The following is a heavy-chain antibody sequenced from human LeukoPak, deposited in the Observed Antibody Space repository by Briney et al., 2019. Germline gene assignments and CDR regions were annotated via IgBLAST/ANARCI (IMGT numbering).Heavy chain of an antibody. CDR3: ARNRAAAGDWLDP. Sequence: GGTLRLSCAASGFTFSAYGVHWVRQAPGKGLEWLAFIRYDGRIKNYADSVKGRFTISRDNSKNTLYLQMNSLTTEDTSLYYCARNRAAAGDWLDPWGQGTLVIVSS. CDR1: GFTFSAYG. V-gene: IGHV3-30*02. D-gene: IGHD6-13*01. CDR2: IRYDGRIK. J-gene: IGHJ5*02.